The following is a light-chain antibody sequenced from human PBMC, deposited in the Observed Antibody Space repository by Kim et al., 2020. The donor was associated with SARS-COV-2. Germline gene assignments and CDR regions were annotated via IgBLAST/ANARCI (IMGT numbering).Light chain of an antibody. Sequence: QSALTQPASVSGSPGQSITISCTGTGSDVGGYNYVSWYQQHPGKAPKVMIYDVSKRPSGVSNRFSGSKSGNTASLTISGLQAEDEADYYCSSYTSSSTYVFGTGTKVTVL. CDR1: GSDVGGYNY. V-gene: IGLV2-14*01. CDR2: DVS. CDR3: SSYTSSSTYV. J-gene: IGLJ1*01.